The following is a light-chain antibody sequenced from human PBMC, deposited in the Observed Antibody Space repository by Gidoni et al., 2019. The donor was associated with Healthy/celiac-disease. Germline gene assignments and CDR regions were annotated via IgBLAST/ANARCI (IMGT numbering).Light chain of an antibody. CDR2: AAS. Sequence: DIQMTQSPSSLSASVGDRVTITCRASQGISNYLAWYQQQPGKVPKLLIYAASTLQSGVPSRFSGSGSGTDFTLTISSLQPEDVATYYCQKYNSAPRVTFGPGTKVDIK. CDR3: QKYNSAPRVT. V-gene: IGKV1-27*01. J-gene: IGKJ3*01. CDR1: QGISNY.